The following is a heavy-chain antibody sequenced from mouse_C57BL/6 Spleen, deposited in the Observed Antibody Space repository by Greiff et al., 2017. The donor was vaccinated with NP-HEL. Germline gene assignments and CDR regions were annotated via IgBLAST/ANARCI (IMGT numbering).Heavy chain of an antibody. CDR3: ARRGYDGYYVDY. CDR2: IYPGDGDT. Sequence: VQGVESGPELVKPGASVKISCKASGYAFSSSWMNWVKQRPGKGLEWIGRIYPGDGDTNYNGKFKGKATLTADKSSSTAYMQLSSLTSEDSAVYFCARRGYDGYYVDYWGQGTTLTVSS. J-gene: IGHJ2*01. V-gene: IGHV1-82*01. CDR1: GYAFSSSW. D-gene: IGHD2-3*01.